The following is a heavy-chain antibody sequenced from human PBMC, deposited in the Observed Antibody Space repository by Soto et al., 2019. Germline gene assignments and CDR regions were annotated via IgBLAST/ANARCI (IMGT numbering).Heavy chain of an antibody. CDR2: IYYSGST. Sequence: SETLSLTCTVSGGSISSYYWSWIRQPPGKGLEWIGYIYYSGSTNYNPSLKSRVTISVDTSKNQFSLKLSSVTAADTAVYYCARHDVEYSSSWNYYFDYWGQGTLVTVSS. V-gene: IGHV4-59*08. J-gene: IGHJ4*02. D-gene: IGHD6-13*01. CDR1: GGSISSYY. CDR3: ARHDVEYSSSWNYYFDY.